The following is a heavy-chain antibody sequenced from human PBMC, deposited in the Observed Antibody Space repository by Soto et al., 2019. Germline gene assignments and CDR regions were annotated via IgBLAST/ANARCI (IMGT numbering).Heavy chain of an antibody. V-gene: IGHV1-3*01. CDR3: ARDTRDGTLDF. J-gene: IGHJ4*02. D-gene: IGHD1-1*01. CDR1: GYTFSSYA. CDR2: INAGYGNT. Sequence: QVHLVQSGAEVRKPGASVKVSCKASGYTFSSYAMHWVRQAPGQRLEWMGWINAGYGNTKSSQKFQDRVTISRDTSASTAHMELTSLRSEDTAVYYWARDTRDGTLDFWGQGTLVTVAP.